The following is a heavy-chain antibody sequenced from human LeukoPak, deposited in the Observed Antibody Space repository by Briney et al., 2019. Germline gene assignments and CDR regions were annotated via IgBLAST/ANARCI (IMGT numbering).Heavy chain of an antibody. D-gene: IGHD3-16*02. CDR1: GYTFTGYY. V-gene: IGHV1-2*02. Sequence: ASVTVSCKASGYTFTGYYMHWVRQAPGQGLEWMGWINPNSGGTNYAQKFQGRVTMTRDTSISTAYMELSRLRSDDTAVYYCARDLSSLYYFDYWGQGTLVTVSS. CDR3: ARDLSSLYYFDY. CDR2: INPNSGGT. J-gene: IGHJ4*02.